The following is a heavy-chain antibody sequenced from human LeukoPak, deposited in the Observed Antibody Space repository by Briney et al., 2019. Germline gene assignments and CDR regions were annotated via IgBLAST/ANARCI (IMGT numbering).Heavy chain of an antibody. CDR2: ISPSGST. CDR1: GHSNRRYY. CDR3: ARTGAAAGEAHFDY. Sequence: PADTLSLLHTVSGHSNRRYYWRWIRQPAGKGLEWIGLISPSGSTNYTPSLKSRVTMSVDTSKSQFSLELSSVTAADTAVYYCARTGAAAGEAHFDYWGQGTLVTVSS. J-gene: IGHJ4*02. V-gene: IGHV4-4*07. D-gene: IGHD6-13*01.